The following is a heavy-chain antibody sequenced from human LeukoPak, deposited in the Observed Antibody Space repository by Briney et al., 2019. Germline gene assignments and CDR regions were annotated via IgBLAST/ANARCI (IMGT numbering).Heavy chain of an antibody. CDR2: IIPIFGTA. V-gene: IGHV1-69*01. CDR1: GGTFSSYA. CDR3: ARDLRNYYDSSGLNWFDP. D-gene: IGHD3-22*01. Sequence: EASVKVSCKASGGTFSSYAISWVRQAPGQGLEWMGGIIPIFGTANYAQKFQGRVTITADESTSTAYMELSSLRSEDTAVYYCARDLRNYYDSSGLNWFDPWGQGTLVTVSS. J-gene: IGHJ5*02.